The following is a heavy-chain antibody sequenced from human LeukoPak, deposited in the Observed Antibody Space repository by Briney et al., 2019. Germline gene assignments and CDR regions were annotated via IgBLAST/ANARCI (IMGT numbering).Heavy chain of an antibody. CDR3: ARDQEGFDY. J-gene: IGHJ4*02. V-gene: IGHV1-46*01. CDR1: GYTFTSYD. CDR2: IYLRDGST. Sequence: ASVKVSCKASGYTFTSYDINWVRQATGQGLEWMGMIYLRDGSTSYAQKFQGRVTVTRDTSTSTVHMELSGLRSEDTAVYYCARDQEGFDYWGQGTLVTVSS.